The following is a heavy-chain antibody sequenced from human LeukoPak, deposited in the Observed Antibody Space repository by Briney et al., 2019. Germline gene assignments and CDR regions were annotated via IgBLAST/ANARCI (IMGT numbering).Heavy chain of an antibody. D-gene: IGHD3-16*02. Sequence: GRALRLSCAASGFTFSSYAMHWVRQAPGKGREWVAVISYDGSNKYYADSVKGRFTISRDNSKNTLYLQMNSLRAEDTAVYCCARDRDYVWGSYRFDYWGQGTLVTVSS. V-gene: IGHV3-30*04. J-gene: IGHJ4*02. CDR2: ISYDGSNK. CDR1: GFTFSSYA. CDR3: ARDRDYVWGSYRFDY.